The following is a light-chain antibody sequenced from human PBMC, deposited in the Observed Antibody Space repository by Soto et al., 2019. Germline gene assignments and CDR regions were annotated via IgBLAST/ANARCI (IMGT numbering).Light chain of an antibody. CDR3: ASYTSSVANV. CDR2: DVS. Sequence: QSVLTQPASVSGSPGQSITISCTGTDSDVGGYDYVSWYQQHPGKVPKLLIYDVSHRPLGVSNRFSGSKSGNTASLTISGLQADDEADYYCASYTSSVANVFGTGTKVTVL. V-gene: IGLV2-14*03. J-gene: IGLJ1*01. CDR1: DSDVGGYDY.